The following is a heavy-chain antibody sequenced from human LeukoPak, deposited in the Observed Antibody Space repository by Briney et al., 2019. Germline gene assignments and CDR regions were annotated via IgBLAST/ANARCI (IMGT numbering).Heavy chain of an antibody. CDR1: GYIFTDYW. Sequence: GESLKISCKGSGYIFTDYWIAWVRQMPGKGLEWVGIIHPRDSDTRYSPSFQGQVTISADKSISTAYLQWSSLKASDTAMYYCARVLYYYDSSGYNRPQYFQHWGQGTLVAVSS. V-gene: IGHV5-51*01. CDR3: ARVLYYYDSSGYNRPQYFQH. D-gene: IGHD3-22*01. CDR2: IHPRDSDT. J-gene: IGHJ1*01.